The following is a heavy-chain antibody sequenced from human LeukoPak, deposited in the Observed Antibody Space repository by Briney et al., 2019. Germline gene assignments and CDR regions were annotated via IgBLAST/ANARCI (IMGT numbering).Heavy chain of an antibody. V-gene: IGHV1-24*01. CDR2: FDPEDGET. Sequence: ASVKVSCKVSGYTLTELSMHWVRQAPGKGLEWMGGFDPEDGETIYAQKFQGRVTMTEDTSTDTAYMELSSLRSEDTAVYYCATDQSSNYDYVWGSYHLDAFDIWGQGTMVTVSS. CDR1: GYTLTELS. CDR3: ATDQSSNYDYVWGSYHLDAFDI. J-gene: IGHJ3*02. D-gene: IGHD3-16*02.